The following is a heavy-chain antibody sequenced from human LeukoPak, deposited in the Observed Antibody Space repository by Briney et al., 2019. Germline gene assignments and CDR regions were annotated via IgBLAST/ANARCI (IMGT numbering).Heavy chain of an antibody. J-gene: IGHJ3*02. CDR2: ISYDGNNK. CDR3: TRTYSSSWITAMVPFDI. D-gene: IGHD6-13*01. CDR1: GFTFSSYA. Sequence: PGGSLRLSCAASGFTFSSYAMHWVRQAPGKGLEWVAVISYDGNNKYYADSVKGRFTISRDNSKSTLYLQMNSLRADDMAMYYCTRTYSSSWITAMVPFDIWGQGTMVTVSS. V-gene: IGHV3-30-3*01.